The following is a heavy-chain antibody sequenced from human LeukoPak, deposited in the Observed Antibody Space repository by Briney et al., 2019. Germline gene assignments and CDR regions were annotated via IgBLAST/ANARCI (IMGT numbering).Heavy chain of an antibody. CDR3: AKDRRGSYLRYYFDY. CDR2: ISSSGDTI. J-gene: IGHJ4*02. D-gene: IGHD1-26*01. V-gene: IGHV3-11*01. Sequence: PGGSLRLSCAASGFTFSDFYMRWIRQAPGKGLEWISYISSSGDTIYYADSVKGRFTISRDNSKNTLYLQMNSLRAEDTAVYYCAKDRRGSYLRYYFDYWGQGTLVTVSS. CDR1: GFTFSDFY.